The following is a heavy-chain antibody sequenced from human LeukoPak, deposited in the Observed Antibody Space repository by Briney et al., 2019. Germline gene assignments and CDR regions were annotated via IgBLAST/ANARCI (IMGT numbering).Heavy chain of an antibody. J-gene: IGHJ4*02. D-gene: IGHD6-19*01. CDR1: GFTFSSYW. V-gene: IGHV3-74*01. Sequence: PGGSLRLSCAASGFTFSSYWMHWVRQAPGKGLVWVSRINSDGSSTSYADSVKGRFTISRDNAKNTLYLQMDSLRAEDTAVYYCARDSYSSGAHFDYWGQGTLVTVSS. CDR3: ARDSYSSGAHFDY. CDR2: INSDGSST.